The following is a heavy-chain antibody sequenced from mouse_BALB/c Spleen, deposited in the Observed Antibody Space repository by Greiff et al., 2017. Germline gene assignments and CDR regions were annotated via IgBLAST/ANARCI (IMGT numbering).Heavy chain of an antibody. CDR2: INPSNGGT. CDR1: GYTFTSYY. CDR3: TRGLRRYWYFDV. V-gene: IGHV1S81*02. Sequence: VQLQQSGAELVKPWASVKLSCKASGYTFTSYYMYWVKQRPGQGLEWIGEINPSNGGTNFNEKFKSKATLTVDKSSSTAYMQLSSLTSEDSAVYYCTRGLRRYWYFDVWGAGTTVTVSS. J-gene: IGHJ1*01. D-gene: IGHD2-4*01.